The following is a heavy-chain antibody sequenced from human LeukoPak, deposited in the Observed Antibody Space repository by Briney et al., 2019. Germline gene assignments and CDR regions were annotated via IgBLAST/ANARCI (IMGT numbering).Heavy chain of an antibody. CDR3: ARGPRWFGETNLDH. CDR2: ISYDGRNK. D-gene: IGHD3-10*01. Sequence: GGALRLSCAASGFTFSSYAMHGVGQAPGRGREGVAVISYDGRNKYHTHPVKRRFTIPRVNAKNTLYLQMNRLRAEDTAVYYCARGPRWFGETNLDHWGQGTLGTVS. CDR1: GFTFSSYA. V-gene: IGHV3-30*04. J-gene: IGHJ4*02.